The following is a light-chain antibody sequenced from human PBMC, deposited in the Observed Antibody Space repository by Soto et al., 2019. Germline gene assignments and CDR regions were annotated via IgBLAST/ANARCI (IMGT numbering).Light chain of an antibody. CDR2: DDS. V-gene: IGLV3-21*02. Sequence: SYELTQPPSVSVAPGQTARITCGGSNIGGKSVHWYQQKPGQAPVLVVYDDSDRPSGIPERLSGSNSGNTAILTISRVEAGDEADYYCQVWDGRSDPNVIFGGGTKLTVL. J-gene: IGLJ2*01. CDR3: QVWDGRSDPNVI. CDR1: NIGGKS.